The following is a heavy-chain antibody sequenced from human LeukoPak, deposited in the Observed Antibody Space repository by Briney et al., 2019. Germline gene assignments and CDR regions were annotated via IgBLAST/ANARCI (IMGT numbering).Heavy chain of an antibody. CDR1: GFTFSSYA. CDR2: ISGSGGST. D-gene: IGHD5-12*01. Sequence: GGSLRLSCAASGFTFSSYAMNWVRQGPGKGLEWVSGISGSGGSTYYADSVKGRFTVSRDNSKNTLYLQMNSLRSDDTAVYYCARGFTPSGYRFPIDYWGQGTLVTVSS. CDR3: ARGFTPSGYRFPIDY. J-gene: IGHJ4*02. V-gene: IGHV3-23*01.